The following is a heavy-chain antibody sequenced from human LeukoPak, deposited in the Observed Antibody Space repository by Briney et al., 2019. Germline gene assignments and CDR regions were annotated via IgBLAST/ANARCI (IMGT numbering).Heavy chain of an antibody. V-gene: IGHV3-21*01. Sequence: GGSLRLSCVASGFTLSPYTMNWVRQAPGKGLVGVSSITSSSAYIYYAVSVKGRFTISRDNAKKLVYLQMNSMRAEDTALYYCARDYGGNSDYWGQGTLVTVSS. CDR2: ITSSSAYI. CDR3: ARDYGGNSDY. J-gene: IGHJ4*02. CDR1: GFTLSPYT. D-gene: IGHD4-23*01.